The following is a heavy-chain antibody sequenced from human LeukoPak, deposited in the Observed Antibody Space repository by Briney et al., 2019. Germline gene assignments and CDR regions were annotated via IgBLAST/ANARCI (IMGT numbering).Heavy chain of an antibody. CDR2: ITAYNGNR. CDR1: GYTFSNYG. CDR3: ARDNDKVVDH. V-gene: IGHV1-18*01. J-gene: IGHJ4*01. Sequence: ASVTVSCTTSGYTFSNYGISWVRQAPRQGLEWMGWITAYNGNRLYAQRFQGRITLTTDTSTSTSYMELRSLEYDDTAIYYCARDNDKVVDHWGQGTLVTVSS. D-gene: IGHD1-1*01.